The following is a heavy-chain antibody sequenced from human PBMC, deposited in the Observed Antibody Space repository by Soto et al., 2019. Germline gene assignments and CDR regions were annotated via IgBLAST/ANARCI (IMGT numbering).Heavy chain of an antibody. D-gene: IGHD2-15*01. J-gene: IGHJ6*03. CDR1: GGSFSGYY. CDR2: INHSGST. CDR3: ARLGIVVVAATRGYYYYMDG. V-gene: IGHV4-34*01. Sequence: SETLSLTCAVYGGSFSGYYWSWIRQPPGKGLEWIGEINHSGSTNYNPSLKSRVTISADTSKNQFSLKLSSVTAADTAVYYCARLGIVVVAATRGYYYYMDGWGKGNTVTFSS.